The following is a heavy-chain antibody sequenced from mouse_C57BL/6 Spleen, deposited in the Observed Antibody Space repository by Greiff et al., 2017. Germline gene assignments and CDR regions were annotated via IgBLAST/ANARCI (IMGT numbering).Heavy chain of an antibody. V-gene: IGHV1-19*01. D-gene: IGHD4-1*01. CDR2: INPYNGGT. CDR3: ARSSSGTGNYFDY. J-gene: IGHJ2*01. CDR1: GYTFTDYY. Sequence: VQLQQSGPELVRPGVSVKISCKGSGYTFTDYYMNWVKQSHGKSLEWIGVINPYNGGTSYNQKFKGKATLTVDKSSSTAYMELNSLTSEDSAVYYCARSSSGTGNYFDYWGQGTTLTVSS.